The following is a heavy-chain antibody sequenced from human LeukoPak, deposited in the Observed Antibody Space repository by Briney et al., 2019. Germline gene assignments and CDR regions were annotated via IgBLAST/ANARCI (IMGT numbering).Heavy chain of an antibody. J-gene: IGHJ4*02. V-gene: IGHV4-59*12. CDR3: ARTRIAASAPDY. Sequence: PSETLFLTCTVSGGSISSYYWSWIRQPPGKGLEWIGYIYYSGSTNYNPSLKSRVTISVDKSKNQFSLKLSSVTAADTAVYYCARTRIAASAPDYWGQGTLVTVSS. CDR1: GGSISSYY. CDR2: IYYSGST. D-gene: IGHD6-13*01.